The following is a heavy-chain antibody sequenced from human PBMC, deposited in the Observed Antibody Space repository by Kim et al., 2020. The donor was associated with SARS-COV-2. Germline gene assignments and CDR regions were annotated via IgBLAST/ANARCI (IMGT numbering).Heavy chain of an antibody. CDR2: ISGSDGST. V-gene: IGHV3-23*01. CDR3: AKHFGRSGSEFQH. J-gene: IGHJ1*01. D-gene: IGHD3-22*01. Sequence: GGSLRLSCAASGFTFSAYAMSWVRQAPGKGLEWVSHISGSDGSTDYADSVKGRFIISRDNSKNTLHVQMNSLRAEDTAVYYCAKHFGRSGSEFQHWGQGTLVTVSS. CDR1: GFTFSAYA.